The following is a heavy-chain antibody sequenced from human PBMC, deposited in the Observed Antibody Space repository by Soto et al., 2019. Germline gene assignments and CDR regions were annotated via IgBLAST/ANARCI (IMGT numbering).Heavy chain of an antibody. CDR2: ISNDGSET. Sequence: EVQVVESGGGSVQPGGSLRLSCAASGFTFTSHWMHWVRQVPGNGPVWVARISNDGSETIYADSVEGRFTISRDNAKNTVYLEMNSLRIEDTAVYYCVRDRPHNWFDPWGQGTLVTVSS. V-gene: IGHV3-74*01. J-gene: IGHJ5*02. CDR3: VRDRPHNWFDP. CDR1: GFTFTSHW.